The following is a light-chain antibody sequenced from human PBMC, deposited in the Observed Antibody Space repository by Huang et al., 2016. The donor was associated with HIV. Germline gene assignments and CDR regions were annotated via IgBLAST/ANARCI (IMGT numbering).Light chain of an antibody. Sequence: EIVLTQSPGTLSLSPGERATLSCRASQSVSSTYLAWNQQKPGQAPRLLFYGASSRATGIPDRFSGSGSGTDFTLTISRLEPEDLAVYYCQQYDSSPWTFGQGTKVEIK. CDR2: GAS. CDR3: QQYDSSPWT. CDR1: QSVSSTY. V-gene: IGKV3-20*01. J-gene: IGKJ1*01.